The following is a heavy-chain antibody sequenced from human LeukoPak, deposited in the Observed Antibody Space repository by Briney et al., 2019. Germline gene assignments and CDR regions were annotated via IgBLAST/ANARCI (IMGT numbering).Heavy chain of an antibody. D-gene: IGHD6-13*01. J-gene: IGHJ4*02. CDR2: INPSGGST. CDR1: GYTFTSYY. Sequence: ASVKVSCKASGYTFTSYYMHWVRQAPGQGFEWMGIINPSGGSTGYAQKFQGRVTMTRDTSTSTVYMELSSLKSADTAVYYCARGAPTAAGLGRGYWGQGTLVTVSS. CDR3: ARGAPTAAGLGRGY. V-gene: IGHV1-46*01.